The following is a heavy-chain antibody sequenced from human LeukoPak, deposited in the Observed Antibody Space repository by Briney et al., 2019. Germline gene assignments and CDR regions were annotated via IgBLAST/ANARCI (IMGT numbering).Heavy chain of an antibody. J-gene: IGHJ6*02. D-gene: IGHD6-19*01. Sequence: ASVKVSCKASGYTFTSYGISWVRQAPGQGLEWMGGFDPEDGETIYAQKFQGRVTMTEDTSTDTAYMELSSLRSEDTAVYYCARAIFRIAVAGTSPVDYYYYGMDVWGQGTTVTVSS. CDR2: FDPEDGET. CDR1: GYTFTSYG. V-gene: IGHV1-24*01. CDR3: ARAIFRIAVAGTSPVDYYYYGMDV.